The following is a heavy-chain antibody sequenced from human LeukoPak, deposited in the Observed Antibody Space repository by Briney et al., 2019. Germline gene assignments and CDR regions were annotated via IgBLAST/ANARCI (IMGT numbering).Heavy chain of an antibody. D-gene: IGHD4-17*01. Sequence: PGGSLRLSCAASGFTFSSYAMHWVRQAPGKGLEWVAVISYDGSNKYYADSVKGRFNISRDNSKNTLYLQMNSLRAEDTAVYYCARGATVTTALSYFDYWGQGTLVTVSS. J-gene: IGHJ4*02. CDR2: ISYDGSNK. CDR1: GFTFSSYA. CDR3: ARGATVTTALSYFDY. V-gene: IGHV3-30-3*01.